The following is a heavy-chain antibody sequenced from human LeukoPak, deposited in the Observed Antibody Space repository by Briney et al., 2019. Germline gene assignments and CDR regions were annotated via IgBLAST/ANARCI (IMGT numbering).Heavy chain of an antibody. CDR2: ISAGGDYT. CDR3: SNRPVLGHHDH. CDR1: GFTFSSYA. Sequence: EASVKVSCKASGFTFSSYAMSWVRQAPGKGLEWVSVISAGGDYTYYADSVKGRFTISRDNFKNTLHLQMNSLRADDTAVYYCSNRPVLGHHDHWGQGTLVTVSS. J-gene: IGHJ5*02. D-gene: IGHD2/OR15-2a*01. V-gene: IGHV3-23*01.